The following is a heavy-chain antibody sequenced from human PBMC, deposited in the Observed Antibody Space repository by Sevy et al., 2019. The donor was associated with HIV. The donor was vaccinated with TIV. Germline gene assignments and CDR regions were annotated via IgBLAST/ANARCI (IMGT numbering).Heavy chain of an antibody. V-gene: IGHV3-30-3*01. D-gene: IGHD3-10*01. Sequence: GGSLRLSCAASGFTFSSYAMHWVRQAPGKGLEWVAVISYDGSNKYYADSVKGRFTISRDNSKNTLYLQMNSLRAEDTAVYYCARDSYYYGLGSYNWFDPWGQGTLVTVSS. J-gene: IGHJ5*02. CDR3: ARDSYYYGLGSYNWFDP. CDR1: GFTFSSYA. CDR2: ISYDGSNK.